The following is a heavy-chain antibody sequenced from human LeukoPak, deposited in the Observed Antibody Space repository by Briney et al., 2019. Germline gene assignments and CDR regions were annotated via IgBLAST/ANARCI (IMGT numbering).Heavy chain of an antibody. CDR3: ARGVFSSNCYDY. CDR1: GGSVSSGSYY. D-gene: IGHD6-13*01. CDR2: VYYSGST. J-gene: IGHJ4*02. V-gene: IGHV4-61*01. Sequence: SETLSLTCTVSGGSVSSGSYYWSWIRQPPGKGLEWIGYVYYSGSTDYNPSLQSRVTLSVDTSKNQFSLKLTSVTAADTAVYYCARGVFSSNCYDYWGQGTLVTVSS.